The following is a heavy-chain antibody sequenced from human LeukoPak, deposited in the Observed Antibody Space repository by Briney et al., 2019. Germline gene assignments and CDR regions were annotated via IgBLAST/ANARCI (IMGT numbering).Heavy chain of an antibody. V-gene: IGHV4-59*01. CDR3: ARGGWSPFDY. J-gene: IGHJ4*02. D-gene: IGHD6-19*01. CDR2: IYYSGST. CDR1: GGSISSYY. Sequence: SETLSLTCTVSGGSISSYYWSWIRQPPGKGLEWIAYIYYSGSTNYNPSLKSRVTISVDTSKNQFSLKLNSVTAADTAVYYCARGGWSPFDYWGQGTLVTVSS.